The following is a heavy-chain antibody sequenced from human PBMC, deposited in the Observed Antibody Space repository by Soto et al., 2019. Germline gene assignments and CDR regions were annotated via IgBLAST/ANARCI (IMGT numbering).Heavy chain of an antibody. D-gene: IGHD3-16*01. Sequence: GASVKVSCKASGGTFSSYAISWVRQAPGQGLEWMGGIIPIFGTANYAQKFQGRVTITADESTSTAYMELSSLRSEDTAVYYCARGGQPARWGDDAFDIWGQGTMVTVSS. J-gene: IGHJ3*02. V-gene: IGHV1-69*13. CDR3: ARGGQPARWGDDAFDI. CDR2: IIPIFGTA. CDR1: GGTFSSYA.